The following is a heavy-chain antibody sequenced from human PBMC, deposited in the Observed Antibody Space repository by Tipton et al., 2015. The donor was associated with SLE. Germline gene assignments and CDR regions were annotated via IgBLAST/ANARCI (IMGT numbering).Heavy chain of an antibody. CDR1: GLTFSSYW. V-gene: IGHV3-7*01. D-gene: IGHD6-6*01. Sequence: SLRLSCAASGLTFSSYWMSWVRQAPGKGLEWVANIKQDGSEKYYVDSVKGRFTISRDNAKNSLYLQMNSLRAEDTAVYYCARDRCIAAPYDAFDIWGQGTMVTVSS. J-gene: IGHJ3*02. CDR3: ARDRCIAAPYDAFDI. CDR2: IKQDGSEK.